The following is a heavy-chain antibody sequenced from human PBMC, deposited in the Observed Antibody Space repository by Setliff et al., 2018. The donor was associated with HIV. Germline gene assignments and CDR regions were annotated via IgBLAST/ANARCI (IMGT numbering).Heavy chain of an antibody. V-gene: IGHV1-69*10. Sequence: SVKVSCKASGGTFSSYAIKWVRQAPGQGLECMGEIIPILGIASYAQKFQGRVTFSADTSTSTAYMELSGLRSEDTAVYYCARDAGIPMVRGRWPLDYWGQGTLVTVSS. D-gene: IGHD3-10*01. J-gene: IGHJ4*02. CDR2: IIPILGIA. CDR3: ARDAGIPMVRGRWPLDY. CDR1: GGTFSSYA.